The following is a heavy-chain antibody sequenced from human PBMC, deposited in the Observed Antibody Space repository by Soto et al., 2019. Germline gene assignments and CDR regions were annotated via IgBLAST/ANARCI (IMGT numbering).Heavy chain of an antibody. J-gene: IGHJ6*02. CDR3: AKCPRAEGSGIAAARTSYYYYGMDV. CDR1: GFTFSSYA. V-gene: IGHV3-23*01. D-gene: IGHD6-13*01. CDR2: ISGSGGST. Sequence: GGSLRLSCAASGFTFSSYAMSWVRQAPGKGLEWVSAISGSGGSTYYADSVKGRFTISRDNSKNTLYLQMNSLRAEYTAVYYCAKCPRAEGSGIAAARTSYYYYGMDVWGQGTTVTVSS.